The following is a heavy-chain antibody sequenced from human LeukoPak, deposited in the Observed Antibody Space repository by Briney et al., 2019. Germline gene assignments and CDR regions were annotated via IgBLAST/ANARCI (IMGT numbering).Heavy chain of an antibody. CDR1: GFTFSRYA. V-gene: IGHV3-7*01. CDR2: INPDGRDT. CDR3: TSWGDTTAEYFQR. J-gene: IGHJ1*01. D-gene: IGHD2-21*02. Sequence: GGSLRLSCATSGFTFSRYAMHWVRQAPGKGLEWVAHINPDGRDTYYVDSVKGRFTISRDNAQNSMYLQMNSLRVEDTAVYYCTSWGDTTAEYFQRWGQGTLVTVSS.